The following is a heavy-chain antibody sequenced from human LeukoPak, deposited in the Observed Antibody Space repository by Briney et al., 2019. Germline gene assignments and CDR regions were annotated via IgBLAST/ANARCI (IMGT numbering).Heavy chain of an antibody. CDR2: IWYDGSNK. V-gene: IGHV3-30*02. CDR3: AKDGTGGYYYLDY. CDR1: GFTFSSYG. D-gene: IGHD3-22*01. Sequence: PGGSLRLSCAASGFTFSSYGMHWVRQAPGKGLEWVAVIWYDGSNKYYVDSVKGRFTISRDNSKNTLYLQMNSLRAEDTAVYYCAKDGTGGYYYLDYWGQGTLVTVSS. J-gene: IGHJ4*02.